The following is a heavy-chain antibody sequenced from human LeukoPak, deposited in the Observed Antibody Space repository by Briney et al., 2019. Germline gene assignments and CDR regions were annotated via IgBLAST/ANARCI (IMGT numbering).Heavy chain of an antibody. CDR2: ISYYGSNK. CDR3: AKYTHTHAYDILTGTYYYYYYGMDV. D-gene: IGHD3-9*01. CDR1: GFTFSSYA. Sequence: GGSLRLSCAASGFTFSSYAMDWVRQAPGKGLEWVAVISYYGSNKYYADSVKGRFTISRDNSKNTLYLQMNSLRAEDTAVYYCAKYTHTHAYDILTGTYYYYYYGMDVWGQGTTVTVSS. V-gene: IGHV3-30*18. J-gene: IGHJ6*02.